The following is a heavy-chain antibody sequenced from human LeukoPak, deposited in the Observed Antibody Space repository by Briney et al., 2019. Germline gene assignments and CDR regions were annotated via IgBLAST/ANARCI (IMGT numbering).Heavy chain of an antibody. CDR3: AGSLPAPKEFAY. V-gene: IGHV4-4*09. CDR1: GGSISSYY. CDR2: IYTRGTT. J-gene: IGHJ4*02. Sequence: PSETLSLTCVVSGGSISSYYWSWIRQPPGKGVERIGYIYTRGTTNYSPSLKSRVTISADTSKSQFSLKLTSVTAADTAVYYCAGSLPAPKEFAYWGQGTLVTVSS. D-gene: IGHD3-16*02.